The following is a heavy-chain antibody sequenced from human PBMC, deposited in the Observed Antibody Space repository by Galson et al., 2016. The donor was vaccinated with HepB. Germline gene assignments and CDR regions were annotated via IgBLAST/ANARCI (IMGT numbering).Heavy chain of an antibody. CDR1: GYKFTNYW. CDR3: ARPLMDCRGRTCYSEGYFGL. D-gene: IGHD2-15*01. J-gene: IGHJ2*01. Sequence: QSGAEVKKPGESLKISCKGSGYKFTNYWVAWVRQMPGKGLEWMGTIYPDDSDTRYSPSFQGQVTFSADKSISTAYLQWSSLKASDTAIYYGARPLMDCRGRTCYSEGYFGLWGRGTLVTVSS. V-gene: IGHV5-51*03. CDR2: IYPDDSDT.